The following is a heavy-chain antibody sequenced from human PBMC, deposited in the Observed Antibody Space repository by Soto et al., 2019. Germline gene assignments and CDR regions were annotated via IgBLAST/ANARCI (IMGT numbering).Heavy chain of an antibody. Sequence: QVQLVESGGGVVQPGRSLRLSCAASGFTFSSYGMHWVRQAPGKGLGWVAVISYDGSNKYYADSVKGRFTISRDNSKNTLYLQMNSLRAEDTAVYYCAKVGSGYDLEGYFDYWGQGTLVTVSS. D-gene: IGHD5-12*01. CDR2: ISYDGSNK. V-gene: IGHV3-30*18. CDR3: AKVGSGYDLEGYFDY. CDR1: GFTFSSYG. J-gene: IGHJ4*02.